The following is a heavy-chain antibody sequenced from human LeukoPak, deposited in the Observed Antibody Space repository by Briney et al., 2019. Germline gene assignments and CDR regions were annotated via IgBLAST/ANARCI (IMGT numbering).Heavy chain of an antibody. Sequence: SETLSLTCTVSGGSISSSSYYWGWIRQPRGKGLEWIGSIYYGGSTYYNPSLKSRVTISVDTSKNQFSLKLSSVTAADTAVYYCARQGVTTVTTYYFDYWGQGTLVTVSS. CDR3: ARQGVTTVTTYYFDY. D-gene: IGHD4-11*01. CDR1: GGSISSSSYY. V-gene: IGHV4-39*01. J-gene: IGHJ4*02. CDR2: IYYGGST.